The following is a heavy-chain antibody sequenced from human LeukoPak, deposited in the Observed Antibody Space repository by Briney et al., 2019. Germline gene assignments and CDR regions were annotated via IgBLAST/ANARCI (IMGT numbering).Heavy chain of an antibody. V-gene: IGHV3-53*01. CDR1: GSRFSDYW. CDR2: IYSGGST. J-gene: IGHJ4*02. CDR3: ARRYSYGDY. Sequence: GGSLRLSCAASGSRFSDYWMSWVRQAPGKGLEWVSVIYSGGSTYYADSVKGRFTISRDNSKNTLYLQMNSLRAEDTAVYYCARRYSYGDYWGQGTLVTVSS. D-gene: IGHD5-18*01.